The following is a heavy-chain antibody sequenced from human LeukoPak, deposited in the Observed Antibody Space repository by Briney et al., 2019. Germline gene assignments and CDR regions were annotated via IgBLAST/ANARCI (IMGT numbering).Heavy chain of an antibody. J-gene: IGHJ3*01. V-gene: IGHV3-11*06. CDR2: ISGSSGYT. Sequence: GGSLRLSCAASGFTFNDYYMSWIRQAPGKGLEWVSYISGSSGYTEYADSVKGRFTISRDNAKNSLYLQMNSLRAEDTAVYYCARAVGPFDFWGPGTIVIVSS. CDR1: GFTFNDYY. CDR3: ARAVGPFDF.